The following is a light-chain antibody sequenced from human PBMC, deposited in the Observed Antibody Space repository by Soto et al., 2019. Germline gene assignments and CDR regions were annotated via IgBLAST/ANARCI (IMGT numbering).Light chain of an antibody. Sequence: EIVLPPSPGPLSLSPGERATLSCRASQSVSSSYLAWYQQKPGQAPRLLIYGASSRATGIPDRFSGSGSGTDFTLTISRLEPEDFAVYYCQQYGSSPGFGGGTKVEIK. J-gene: IGKJ4*02. CDR2: GAS. CDR1: QSVSSSY. V-gene: IGKV3-20*01. CDR3: QQYGSSPG.